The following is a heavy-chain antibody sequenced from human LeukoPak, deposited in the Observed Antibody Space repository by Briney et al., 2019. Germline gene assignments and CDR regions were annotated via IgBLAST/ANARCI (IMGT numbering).Heavy chain of an antibody. CDR1: GYTFTGYY. CDR3: ARLREGLYHFDY. J-gene: IGHJ4*02. D-gene: IGHD3-16*02. CDR2: INPNSGDT. Sequence: ASVKVSCKASGYTFTGYYIHWVRQAPGQGLEWLGWINPNSGDTNYSQEFQGRVTMTRDTSISTAYVELSRLRSDDTAVYYCARLREGLYHFDYWGQGTLVGVSS. V-gene: IGHV1-2*02.